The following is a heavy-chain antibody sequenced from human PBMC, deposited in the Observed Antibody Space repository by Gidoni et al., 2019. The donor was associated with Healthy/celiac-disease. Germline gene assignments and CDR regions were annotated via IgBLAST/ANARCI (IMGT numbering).Heavy chain of an antibody. D-gene: IGHD2-15*01. CDR2: ISSSSSTI. J-gene: IGHJ6*02. Sequence: EVQLVESGGGLVQPGGSLRLSCAASGFTFSSYSMHWVRPAPGKGLEWVSYISSSSSTIYYADSVKGRFTISRDNAKNSLYLQMNSLRAEDTAVYYCAREPSGYCSGGSCYPTPYYYYGMDVWGQGTTVTVSS. CDR3: AREPSGYCSGGSCYPTPYYYYGMDV. CDR1: GFTFSSYS. V-gene: IGHV3-48*01.